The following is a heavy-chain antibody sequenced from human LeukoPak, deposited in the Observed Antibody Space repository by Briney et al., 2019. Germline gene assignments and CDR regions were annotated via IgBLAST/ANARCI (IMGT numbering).Heavy chain of an antibody. CDR1: GYTFTGYY. J-gene: IGHJ6*04. V-gene: IGHV1-2*02. Sequence: ASVKVSCKASGYTFTGYYMHWVRQAPGQGLGWMGWINPNSGGTNYAQKFQDRVTMTRDTSISTAYMELNSLRSEDTAVYYCARELIAAAALDVWGRGTTVTVSS. CDR3: ARELIAAAALDV. CDR2: INPNSGGT. D-gene: IGHD6-13*01.